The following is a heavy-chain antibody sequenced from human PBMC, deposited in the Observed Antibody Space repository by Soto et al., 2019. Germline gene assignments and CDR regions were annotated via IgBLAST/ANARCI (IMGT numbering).Heavy chain of an antibody. CDR3: TSTIGMKYYDYYSMDV. CDR1: GFTFSNAW. Sequence: EVQLVESGGGLVKPGGSLRLSCAASGFTFSNAWMSWVSQAPGKGLEWVGRIKSKTDGGTTDYAAPVKGRFTISRDDSNNTLDLQMNSLKTEDTAVYYCTSTIGMKYYDYYSMDVWGKGTTVTVSS. D-gene: IGHD1-26*01. J-gene: IGHJ6*03. CDR2: IKSKTDGGTT. V-gene: IGHV3-15*01.